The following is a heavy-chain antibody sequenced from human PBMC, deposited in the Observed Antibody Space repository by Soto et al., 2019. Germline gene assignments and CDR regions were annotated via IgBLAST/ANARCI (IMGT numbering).Heavy chain of an antibody. CDR2: ISGSGGST. D-gene: IGHD6-19*01. CDR1: GFTFSSYA. Sequence: EVQLLESGGGLVQPGGSLRLSCAASGFTFSSYAMSWVRQAPGKGLEWVSAISGSGGSTYYADSVKGRFTISRHNSKNTLYLQMNSLRAEDTAVYYCAKGYRGYSSGWYVCDYWGQGTLVTVSS. J-gene: IGHJ4*02. CDR3: AKGYRGYSSGWYVCDY. V-gene: IGHV3-23*01.